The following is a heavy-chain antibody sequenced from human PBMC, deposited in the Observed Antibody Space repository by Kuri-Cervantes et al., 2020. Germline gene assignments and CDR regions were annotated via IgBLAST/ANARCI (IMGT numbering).Heavy chain of an antibody. Sequence: SETLSLTCAVFGGSFSDYFWTWIRQTPGMGLEWIGEINHRGRTNYNPSLKSRVTISVDTSKNQFSLKLSSVTAADTAVYYCARARGDYYFDYWGQGTLVTVSS. CDR2: INHRGRT. CDR1: GGSFSDYF. CDR3: ARARGDYYFDY. J-gene: IGHJ4*02. D-gene: IGHD2-21*02. V-gene: IGHV4-34*01.